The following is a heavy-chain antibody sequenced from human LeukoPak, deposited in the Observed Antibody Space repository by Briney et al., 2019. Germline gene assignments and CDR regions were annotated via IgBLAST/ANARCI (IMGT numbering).Heavy chain of an antibody. J-gene: IGHJ3*02. Sequence: GGSLRLSCAASGFTFSSYAMHWVRQAPGKGLEWVAVISYDGSNKYYADSVKGRFTISRDNSKNTLYLQMNSLRAEDTAVYYCARDGYYYGSGSSINHAFDIWGQGTMVTVSS. CDR2: ISYDGSNK. D-gene: IGHD3-10*01. V-gene: IGHV3-30*04. CDR3: ARDGYYYGSGSSINHAFDI. CDR1: GFTFSSYA.